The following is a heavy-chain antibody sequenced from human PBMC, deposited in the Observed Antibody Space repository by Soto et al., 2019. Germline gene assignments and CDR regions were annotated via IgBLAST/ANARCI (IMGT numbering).Heavy chain of an antibody. CDR3: AREGLVLVPTTVNSDYYYYAMDV. V-gene: IGHV1-18*01. CDR2: INPRTANS. Sequence: GASVKVSCKASGYTFTNYGINWVRQAPGQGLEWMGWINPRTANSNYAQKFQGRVTITADESTSTAYMELSSLRSEDTAVYYCAREGLVLVPTTVNSDYYYYAMDVWGQGTTVTVSS. CDR1: GYTFTNYG. D-gene: IGHD2-2*01. J-gene: IGHJ6*02.